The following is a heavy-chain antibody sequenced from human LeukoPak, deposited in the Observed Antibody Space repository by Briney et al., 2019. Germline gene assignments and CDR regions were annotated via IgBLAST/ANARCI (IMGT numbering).Heavy chain of an antibody. CDR1: GYSISSGYY. V-gene: IGHV4-38-2*02. D-gene: IGHD4-17*01. Sequence: SETLSLTCTVSGYSISSGYYWGWIRQPPGKGLEWIGSIYHSGSTYYNPSLKSRVTISIDTSKNQFSLKLSSVTAADTAVYYCARDLVTVTKGFDIWGQGTMVTVSS. J-gene: IGHJ3*02. CDR3: ARDLVTVTKGFDI. CDR2: IYHSGST.